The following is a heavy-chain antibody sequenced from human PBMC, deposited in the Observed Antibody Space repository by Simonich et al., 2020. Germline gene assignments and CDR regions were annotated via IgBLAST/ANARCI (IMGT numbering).Heavy chain of an antibody. CDR3: ARASRGTWWYYYFDY. CDR2: ISAYNGNT. J-gene: IGHJ4*02. CDR1: GYTFTSYG. V-gene: IGHV1-18*01. D-gene: IGHD2-15*01. Sequence: QVQLVQSGAEVKKPGASVKVSCKASGYTFTSYGISWVRQAPGQGLEWMGWISAYNGNTNYEQTLQGRVTMTTDTSTSTAYMELRSLRSDDTAVYYCARASRGTWWYYYFDYWGQGTLVTVSS.